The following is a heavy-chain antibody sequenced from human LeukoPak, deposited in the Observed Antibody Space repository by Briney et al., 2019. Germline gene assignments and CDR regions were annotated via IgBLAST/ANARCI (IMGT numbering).Heavy chain of an antibody. D-gene: IGHD3-10*01. CDR1: GYTFTSYY. J-gene: IGHJ6*03. Sequence: ASVKVSCKASGYTFTSYYMHWVRQAPGQGLEWMGIINPSGGSTSYAQKFQGRVTMTRDMSTSTVYMELSSLRSEDTAVYYCARDRMVRGVINYYYYYMDVWGKGTTVTVSS. CDR2: INPSGGST. CDR3: ARDRMVRGVINYYYYYMDV. V-gene: IGHV1-46*01.